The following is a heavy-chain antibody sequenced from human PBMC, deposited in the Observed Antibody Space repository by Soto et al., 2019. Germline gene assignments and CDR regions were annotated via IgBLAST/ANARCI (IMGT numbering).Heavy chain of an antibody. CDR1: GFTFSSYS. CDR2: ISSSSSTI. CDR3: AREADFLNWFDP. V-gene: IGHV3-48*01. J-gene: IGHJ5*02. D-gene: IGHD3-3*01. Sequence: SGGSPRLSCAASGFTFSSYSMNWVRQAPGRGLEWVSYISSSSSTIYYADSVKGRFTISRDNAKNSLYLQMNSLRAEDTAVYYCAREADFLNWFDPWGQGTLVTVSS.